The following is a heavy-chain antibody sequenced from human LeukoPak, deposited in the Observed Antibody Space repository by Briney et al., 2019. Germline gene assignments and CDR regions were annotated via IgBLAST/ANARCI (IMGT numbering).Heavy chain of an antibody. Sequence: TSGGSLRLSCAASGFAFTSYTMSWVRQAPGKGLEWVSSIPSSSTSIYYAESLRGRFTVSRDNAKNSLYLQMNSLRAEDTAVYSCVRVEDWGAAGNRMDYWGQGTLVTVSS. CDR1: GFAFTSYT. V-gene: IGHV3-21*01. CDR2: IPSSSTSI. D-gene: IGHD6-13*01. J-gene: IGHJ4*02. CDR3: VRVEDWGAAGNRMDY.